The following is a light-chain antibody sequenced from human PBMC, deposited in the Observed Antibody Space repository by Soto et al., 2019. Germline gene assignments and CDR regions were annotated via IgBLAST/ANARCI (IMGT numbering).Light chain of an antibody. CDR3: SSYTSSSTL. CDR2: EVS. V-gene: IGLV2-14*01. J-gene: IGLJ2*01. Sequence: SALTQPASVSGSPGQSITISCTATSSDVGGYNYVSWYQQHPGKAPKLMIYEVSNRPSGVSNRFSGSKSGNSASLTISGLQAEDEADYYCSSYTSSSTLFGGGTKLTVL. CDR1: SSDVGGYNY.